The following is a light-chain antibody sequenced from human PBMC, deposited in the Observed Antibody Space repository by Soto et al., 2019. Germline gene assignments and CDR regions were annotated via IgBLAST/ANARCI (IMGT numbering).Light chain of an antibody. Sequence: QSVLTQPPSVSAAPGQKVTISCSGSSSNIGKSHVSWYQHLPGTAPKLLIYDNDNRPSGIPDRLFGSKSGTAATQDITGLQTGAEADYYCATWDDSLSAAVFGPGTKVTVL. J-gene: IGLJ1*01. CDR2: DND. CDR1: SSNIGKSH. CDR3: ATWDDSLSAAV. V-gene: IGLV1-51*01.